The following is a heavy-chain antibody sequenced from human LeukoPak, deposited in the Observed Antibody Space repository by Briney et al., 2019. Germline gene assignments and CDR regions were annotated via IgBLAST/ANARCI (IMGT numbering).Heavy chain of an antibody. J-gene: IGHJ4*02. Sequence: GGSLRLSCAASGFTFSIHWMSWVRQAPGKGLEWVANIKEDGSEKYYVDSVKGRFTISRDNAKNSLDLQMNSLRAEDTAVYYCARSPGYYFDYWGQGTLVTVSS. D-gene: IGHD3-10*01. CDR3: ARSPGYYFDY. CDR1: GFTFSIHW. V-gene: IGHV3-7*01. CDR2: IKEDGSEK.